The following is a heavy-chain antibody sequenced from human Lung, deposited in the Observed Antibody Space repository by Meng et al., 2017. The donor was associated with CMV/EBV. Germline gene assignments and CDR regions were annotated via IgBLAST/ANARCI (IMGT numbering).Heavy chain of an antibody. CDR1: GYTFTGYY. Sequence: ASXXVSXKASGYTFTGYYMHWVRQAPGQGLEWMGWINPNSGGTNYAQKFQGRVTMTRDTSISTAYMELSRLRSDDTAVYYCARVFGVVVPLKGCMDVWGQGTTVTVSS. J-gene: IGHJ6*02. CDR3: ARVFGVVVPLKGCMDV. CDR2: INPNSGGT. V-gene: IGHV1-2*02. D-gene: IGHD2-2*01.